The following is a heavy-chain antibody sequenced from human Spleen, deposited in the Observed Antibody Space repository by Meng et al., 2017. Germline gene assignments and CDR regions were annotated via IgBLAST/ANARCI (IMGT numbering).Heavy chain of an antibody. Sequence: GGSLRLSCAASGFTFSSYEFNWVRQAPGKGLEWVSYISKSGSTIYYADSVKGRFTISRDNAKNSLYLQMNSLRAEDTAVYYCARDETDGGVDYWGQGTLVTVSS. CDR2: ISKSGSTI. J-gene: IGHJ4*02. CDR1: GFTFSSYE. CDR3: ARDETDGGVDY. V-gene: IGHV3-48*03. D-gene: IGHD4-23*01.